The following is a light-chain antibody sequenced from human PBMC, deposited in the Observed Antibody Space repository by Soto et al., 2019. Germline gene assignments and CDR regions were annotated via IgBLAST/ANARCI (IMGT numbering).Light chain of an antibody. CDR3: AAWDDSLNGVA. CDR2: TND. Sequence: QSVLTQPPSASGTPGQRVTISCSGSSSNIGSNTVKWYQQLPGTAPKLLIYTNDQRPSGVPDRFSGPNSGTSASLAISGLQSEDEADYYCAAWDDSLNGVAFGGGTKVTVL. CDR1: SSNIGSNT. J-gene: IGLJ3*02. V-gene: IGLV1-44*01.